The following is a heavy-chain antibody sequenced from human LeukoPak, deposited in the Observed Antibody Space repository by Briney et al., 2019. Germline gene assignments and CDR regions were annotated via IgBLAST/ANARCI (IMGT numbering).Heavy chain of an antibody. V-gene: IGHV1-8*01. CDR1: GYTFTSYD. CDR2: MNPNSGNT. Sequence: ASVKVSCKASGYTFTSYDINWVRQATGQGLEWMGWMNPNSGNTGYAQKFQGRVTITTDESTSTAYMELSSLRSEDTAVYYCARTPPVIAARYYYYYMDVWGKGTTVTVSS. D-gene: IGHD6-6*01. J-gene: IGHJ6*03. CDR3: ARTPPVIAARYYYYYMDV.